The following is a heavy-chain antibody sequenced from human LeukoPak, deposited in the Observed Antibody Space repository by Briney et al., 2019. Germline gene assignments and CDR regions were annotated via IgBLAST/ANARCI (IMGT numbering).Heavy chain of an antibody. V-gene: IGHV3-7*01. Sequence: GGSLRLSCAASGFTFSSYEMNWVRQAPGKGLEWVANIKQDGSEKYYVDSVKGRFTISRDNAKNSLYLQMNSLRAEDTAVYYCAREADSSSWSSWYFDYWGQGTLVTVSS. D-gene: IGHD6-13*01. CDR1: GFTFSSYE. CDR2: IKQDGSEK. CDR3: AREADSSSWSSWYFDY. J-gene: IGHJ4*02.